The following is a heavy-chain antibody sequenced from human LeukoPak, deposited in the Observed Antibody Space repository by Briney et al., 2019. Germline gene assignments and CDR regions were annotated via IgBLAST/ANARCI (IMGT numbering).Heavy chain of an antibody. CDR2: INTSGNT. CDR1: GGSISSSSYY. V-gene: IGHV4-61*02. CDR3: AGGWGYLDV. Sequence: SETLSLTCTVSGGSISSSSYYWGWIRQPAGKGLEWIGRINTSGNTNYNPSLKSRVTMSVDTSKNQFSLKLSSVTAADTAVYYCAGGWGYLDVWGKGTTVTVSS. J-gene: IGHJ6*03. D-gene: IGHD1-26*01.